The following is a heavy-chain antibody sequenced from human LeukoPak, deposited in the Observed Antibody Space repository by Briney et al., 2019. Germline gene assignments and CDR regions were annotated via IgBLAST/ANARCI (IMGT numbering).Heavy chain of an antibody. V-gene: IGHV4-34*01. D-gene: IGHD6-13*01. CDR3: ARSGSSSWYSQYNWFDP. CDR1: GGSFSGYY. CDR2: INHSGST. J-gene: IGHJ5*02. Sequence: SETLSLTCAVYGGSFSGYYWSWIRQPPGKGLEWIGEINHSGSTNYNPSLKSRVTISVDTSKNQFSLKLSSVTAADTAVYYCARSGSSSWYSQYNWFDPWGQGTLVTVSP.